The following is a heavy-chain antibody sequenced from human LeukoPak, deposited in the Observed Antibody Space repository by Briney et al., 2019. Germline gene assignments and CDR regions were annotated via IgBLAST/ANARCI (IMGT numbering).Heavy chain of an antibody. CDR2: IIPILGIA. Sequence: GASVKVSCKASGYTFTAYYMHWVRQASGQGLEWMGRIIPILGIANYAQKFQGRVTITADKSTSTAYMELSSLRSEDTAVYYCAREPAMVGIPFDYWGQGTLVTVSS. CDR3: AREPAMVGIPFDY. J-gene: IGHJ4*02. V-gene: IGHV1-69*04. D-gene: IGHD5-18*01. CDR1: GYTFTAYY.